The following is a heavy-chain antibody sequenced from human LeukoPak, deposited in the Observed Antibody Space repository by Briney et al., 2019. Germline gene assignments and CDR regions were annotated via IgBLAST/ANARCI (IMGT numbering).Heavy chain of an antibody. CDR1: GFTFTNYA. V-gene: IGHV3-23*01. J-gene: IGHJ4*02. Sequence: GGSVRLSCAASGFTFTNYAMSWVRQAPGKGLESVSVISGTGAFTYYVDSLKGRFTISRDNSKNTLYLQMISLRADDTTIYYCAKGHSDYGTGFDLWGRGTLVTFST. D-gene: IGHD4-17*01. CDR3: AKGHSDYGTGFDL. CDR2: ISGTGAFT.